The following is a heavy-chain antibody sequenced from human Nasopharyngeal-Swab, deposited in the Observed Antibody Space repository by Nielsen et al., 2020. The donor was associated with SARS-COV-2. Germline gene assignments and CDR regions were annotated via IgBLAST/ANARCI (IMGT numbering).Heavy chain of an antibody. CDR1: GGPISSYY. CDR2: IYCSGST. J-gene: IGHJ2*01. CDR3: ARDGRSSWYFDL. V-gene: IGHV4-59*01. Sequence: SETLSLTCTVSGGPISSYYWSWIRQPPGKGLEWIGYIYCSGSTNYNPSLKSRVTISVDTSKNQFSLKLSSVTAADTAIYYCARDGRSSWYFDLWGRGTLVTVSS.